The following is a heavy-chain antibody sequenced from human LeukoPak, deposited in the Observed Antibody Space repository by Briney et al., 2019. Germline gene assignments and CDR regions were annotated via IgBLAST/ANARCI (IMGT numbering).Heavy chain of an antibody. CDR3: AKEEGTSMVIDF. Sequence: ASVKVSCKASGYTFTAYYMHGVRQAPGQGLGWMGWINPNSGDTNYAQKFQGRVTMNRATSIDTAYMDLSRLRSDDTALYHCAKEEGTSMVIDFWGQGTLVTVSS. CDR1: GYTFTAYY. V-gene: IGHV1-2*02. CDR2: INPNSGDT. D-gene: IGHD5-18*01. J-gene: IGHJ4*02.